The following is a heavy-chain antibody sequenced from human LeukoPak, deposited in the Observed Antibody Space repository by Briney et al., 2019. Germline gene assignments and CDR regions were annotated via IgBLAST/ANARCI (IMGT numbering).Heavy chain of an antibody. CDR3: ARVEVKMTTVTRGLDY. D-gene: IGHD4-17*01. Sequence: GGSLRLSCAASGFTFSSYWMHWVRQAPGKGLVWVSRINSDGSSRNYADSVKGRFTISRDDAKNTLYLQVNSLRAEDTAVYYCARVEVKMTTVTRGLDYWGQGTLVTVSS. CDR1: GFTFSSYW. CDR2: INSDGSSR. J-gene: IGHJ4*02. V-gene: IGHV3-74*01.